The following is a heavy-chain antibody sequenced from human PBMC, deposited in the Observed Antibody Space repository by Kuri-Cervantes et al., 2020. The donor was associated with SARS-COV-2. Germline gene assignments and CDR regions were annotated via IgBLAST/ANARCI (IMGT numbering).Heavy chain of an antibody. J-gene: IGHJ6*02. V-gene: IGHV3-30-3*01. Sequence: GGSLRLSCAASGFTFSNYAIHWVRQAPGKGLAWVAVISYDGNNKYYADSVKGRFTISRDDSKNTLYLQMNSLRVEDTAVYYCAREFHDFWSGYYGPYYFYAMDVWGQGTMVTVSS. CDR2: ISYDGNNK. CDR1: GFTFSNYA. D-gene: IGHD3-3*01. CDR3: AREFHDFWSGYYGPYYFYAMDV.